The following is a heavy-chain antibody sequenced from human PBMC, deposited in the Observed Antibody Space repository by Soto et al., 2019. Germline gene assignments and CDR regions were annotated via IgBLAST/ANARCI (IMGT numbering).Heavy chain of an antibody. CDR2: MYYSVST. V-gene: IGHV4-39*01. CDR3: ARWYGSEVFDY. Sequence: PSETLSLTCTVSGGSISSSSYYCGWIRQPPGKRLEWIGGMYYSVSTYFNPSLKSRVTISVDTSKNQFSLKLSSVTAADTAVYYCARWYGSEVFDYWGQGTLVTVSS. J-gene: IGHJ4*02. CDR1: GGSISSSSYY. D-gene: IGHD3-10*01.